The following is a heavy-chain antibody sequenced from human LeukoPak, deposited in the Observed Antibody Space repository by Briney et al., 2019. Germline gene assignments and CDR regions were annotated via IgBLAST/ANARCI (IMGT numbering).Heavy chain of an antibody. V-gene: IGHV3-21*01. CDR3: ARDVEITMVRGVIIATDH. J-gene: IGHJ4*02. CDR1: GFTFSSYS. D-gene: IGHD3-10*01. CDR2: ISCSSSYI. Sequence: PGGSLRLSCAASGFTFSSYSMNWVRQAPGKGLEWVSAISCSSSYIYYADSVKGRFTISRDNAKNSLYLQKNSLSAEDTAVYYCARDVEITMVRGVIIATDHWGQGTLVTVSS.